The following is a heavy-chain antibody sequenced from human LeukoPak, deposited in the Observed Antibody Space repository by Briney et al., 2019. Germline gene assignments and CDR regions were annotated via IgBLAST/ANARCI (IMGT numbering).Heavy chain of an antibody. CDR1: GYTFTSYY. J-gene: IGHJ4*02. Sequence: ASVKVSCKASGYTFTSYYMHWVRQAPGQGLEWMGIINPGGGSTSYAQKFQGRVTMTRDTSTSTVYMELSSLRSEDTAVYYCARASYYYDSSGYLYYFDYWGQGTLVTVSS. V-gene: IGHV1-46*01. CDR2: INPGGGST. D-gene: IGHD3-22*01. CDR3: ARASYYYDSSGYLYYFDY.